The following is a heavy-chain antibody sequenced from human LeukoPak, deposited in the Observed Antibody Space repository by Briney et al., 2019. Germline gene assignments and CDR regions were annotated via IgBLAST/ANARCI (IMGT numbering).Heavy chain of an antibody. D-gene: IGHD1-26*01. V-gene: IGHV4-30-2*01. CDR3: ARGDPGEGAISNAFDI. CDR2: IYHSGST. J-gene: IGHJ3*02. CDR1: GGSISSGGYS. Sequence: PSQTLSLTRAVSGGSISSGGYSWSWIRQPPGKGLEWIGYIYHSGSTYYNPSLKSRVTISVDRSKNQFSLKLSSVTAADTAVYYCARGDPGEGAISNAFDIWGQGTMVTVSS.